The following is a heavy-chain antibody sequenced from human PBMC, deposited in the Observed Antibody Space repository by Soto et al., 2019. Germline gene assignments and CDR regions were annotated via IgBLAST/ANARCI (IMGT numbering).Heavy chain of an antibody. CDR2: IYHSGST. V-gene: IGHV4-4*02. Sequence: PSETLSLTCAVSGGSISSSNWWSWVRQPPGKGLEWIGEIYHSGSTNYNPSLKNRVTISVDKSKNQFSLKLSSVTAADTAVYYCARRNYDFWSGYYTTSDYYGMDVWGQGTTVTVSS. CDR1: GGSISSSNW. CDR3: ARRNYDFWSGYYTTSDYYGMDV. J-gene: IGHJ6*02. D-gene: IGHD3-3*01.